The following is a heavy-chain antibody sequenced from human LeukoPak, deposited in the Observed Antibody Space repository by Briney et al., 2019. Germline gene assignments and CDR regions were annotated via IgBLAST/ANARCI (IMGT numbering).Heavy chain of an antibody. CDR1: GFTFNIYA. CDR2: ISGSDGSTT. J-gene: IGHJ4*02. CDR3: ARDLGGSYSTDG. D-gene: IGHD1-26*01. V-gene: IGHV3-23*01. Sequence: GGSLRLSCAASGFTFNIYAMSWVRQPPGKGLEWVSVISGSDGSTTYYADSVKGRFTISRDNSKNTLFLQMNTPKHEAADESFCARDLGGSYSTDGWGEGSLVTVSS.